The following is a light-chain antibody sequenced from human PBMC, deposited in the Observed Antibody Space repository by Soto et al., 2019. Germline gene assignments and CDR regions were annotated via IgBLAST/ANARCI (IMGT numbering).Light chain of an antibody. CDR3: SSYTSSSTYVV. CDR2: DVS. J-gene: IGLJ2*01. Sequence: HSALTQPASVSGSPGQSITISCTGTSSDVGGYNYVSWYQQHPGKAPKLMIYDVSNRPSGVSNRFSGSKSGNTASLTISGLQAEDEADYYCSSYTSSSTYVVFGGGTMLTVL. V-gene: IGLV2-14*01. CDR1: SSDVGGYNY.